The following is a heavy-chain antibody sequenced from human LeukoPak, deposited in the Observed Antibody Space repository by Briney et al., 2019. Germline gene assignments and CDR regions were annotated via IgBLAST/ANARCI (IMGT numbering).Heavy chain of an antibody. CDR1: GYTFTGYY. V-gene: IGHV1-2*06. Sequence: ASVKVSCKASGYTFTGYYMHLVRQAPGPGLEWMGRINPNSGGTNYAQKFQGRVTMTRDTSISTAYMELRRLRSDDTAVYYCASSIVVVPAAMGYWGQGTLVTVCS. J-gene: IGHJ4*02. D-gene: IGHD2-2*01. CDR2: INPNSGGT. CDR3: ASSIVVVPAAMGY.